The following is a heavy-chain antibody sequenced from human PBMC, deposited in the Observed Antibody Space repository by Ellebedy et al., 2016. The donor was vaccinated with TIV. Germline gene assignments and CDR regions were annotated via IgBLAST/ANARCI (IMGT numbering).Heavy chain of an antibody. CDR3: ARRMKAGRVLRPYYYMDV. CDR2: MNPNSGNT. J-gene: IGHJ6*03. Sequence: ASVKVSCXASGYTFTSYDINWVRQATGQGLEWMGWMNPNSGNTGYAQKFQGRVTMTRNTSISTAYMELSSLRSEDTAVYYCARRMKAGRVLRPYYYMDVWGKGTTVTVSS. V-gene: IGHV1-8*02. CDR1: GYTFTSYD.